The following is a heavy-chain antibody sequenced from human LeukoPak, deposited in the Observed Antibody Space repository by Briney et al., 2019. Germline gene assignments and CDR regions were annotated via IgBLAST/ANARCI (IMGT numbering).Heavy chain of an antibody. Sequence: GGSLRLSCAASGFTFSSNSMSWVRQAPGKGLEWVSASGPGGDTSHADSVRGRFAISRDSSKNTLYLQMNSLRDEDTAVYYCAKDLGGGFGELTFYWGQGTLVTVSS. CDR2: SGPGGDT. V-gene: IGHV3-23*01. CDR3: AKDLGGGFGELTFY. D-gene: IGHD3-10*01. CDR1: GFTFSSNS. J-gene: IGHJ4*02.